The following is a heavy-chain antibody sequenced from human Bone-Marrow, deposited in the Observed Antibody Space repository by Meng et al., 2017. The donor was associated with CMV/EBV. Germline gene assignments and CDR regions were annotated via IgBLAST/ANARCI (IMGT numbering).Heavy chain of an antibody. J-gene: IGHJ4*02. Sequence: GSLRLSCAVSGGSVSSSNWWNWVRQPPGKGLEWIGEIYHNGTTNYNPSLKSRVTISIDKSKNHFSLRLSSVTAADTAVYYCSRGGGMYPFDYWGQGIRVTGSS. CDR2: IYHNGTT. CDR1: GGSVSSSNW. V-gene: IGHV4-4*02. D-gene: IGHD3-16*01. CDR3: SRGGGMYPFDY.